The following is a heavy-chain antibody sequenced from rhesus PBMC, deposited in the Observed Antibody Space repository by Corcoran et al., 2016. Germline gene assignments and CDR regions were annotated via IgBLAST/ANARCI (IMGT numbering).Heavy chain of an antibody. D-gene: IGHD6-13*01. V-gene: IGHV4-122*02. J-gene: IGHJ3*01. CDR2: ITYSGGT. Sequence: QVQLQESGPGLVKPSETLSLTCAVSGYSISRGYYWSRIRQPPGKGLEWIGYITYSGGTSYNPSLKSRVTISRDTSKNQFSLKLSSVTAADTAVYYCARDPSGYSSWSGAFDFWGQGLRVTVSS. CDR3: ARDPSGYSSWSGAFDF. CDR1: GYSISRGYY.